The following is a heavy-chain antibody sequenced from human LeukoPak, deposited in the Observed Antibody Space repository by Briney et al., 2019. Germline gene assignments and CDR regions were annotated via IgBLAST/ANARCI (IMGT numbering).Heavy chain of an antibody. CDR3: ARGSGSYSPIQIRRKDAFDI. Sequence: ASVKVSCKASGGTFSSYAISWVRQAPGQGLEWMGGIIPIFGTANYAQKFQGRVTITADESTSTAYMELSSLRSEDTAVCYCARGSGSYSPIQIRRKDAFDIWGQGTMVTVSS. J-gene: IGHJ3*02. V-gene: IGHV1-69*01. D-gene: IGHD1-26*01. CDR2: IIPIFGTA. CDR1: GGTFSSYA.